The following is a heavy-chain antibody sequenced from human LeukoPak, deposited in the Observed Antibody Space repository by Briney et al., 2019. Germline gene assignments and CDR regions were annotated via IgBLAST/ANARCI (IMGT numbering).Heavy chain of an antibody. J-gene: IGHJ4*02. CDR2: IKQDGSEK. V-gene: IGHV3-7*01. CDR3: ARGRKLLWFGEAFDY. D-gene: IGHD3-10*01. CDR1: GFTFSSYW. Sequence: GGSLRLSCAASGFTFSSYWMRVVRQAPGKGLEWEANIKQDGSEKYYVDSVKGRFTISRDNAKNSLYLQMNSLRAEDTAVYYCARGRKLLWFGEAFDYWGQGTLVTVSS.